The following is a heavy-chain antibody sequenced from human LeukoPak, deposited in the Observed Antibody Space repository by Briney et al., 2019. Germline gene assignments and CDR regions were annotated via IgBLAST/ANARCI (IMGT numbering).Heavy chain of an antibody. D-gene: IGHD3-3*01. V-gene: IGHV1-69*06. CDR1: GGTFSSYA. CDR2: IIPIFGTA. CDR3: ARGTIFPENMDV. Sequence: SVKVSCKASGGTFSSYAISWVRQAPGQGLEWMGGIIPIFGTANYPQKFQGRVTITADKSTSTAYMELSSLRSEDTAVYYCARGTIFPENMDVWGKGTTVTVSS. J-gene: IGHJ6*03.